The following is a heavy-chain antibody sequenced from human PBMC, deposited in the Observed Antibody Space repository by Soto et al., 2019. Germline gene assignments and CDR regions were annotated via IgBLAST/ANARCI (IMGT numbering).Heavy chain of an antibody. D-gene: IGHD2-21*02. V-gene: IGHV3-13*01. CDR1: GFIFSRYG. CDR3: ARGVVVTAMDWYFDL. Sequence: VQLVESGGGVVQPGRSLRLSCAASGFIFSRYGMHWVRQAPGKGLEWVSAIGTAGDTYYPGSVKGRFTISRENAKNSLYLQMNSLRAGDTAVYYCARGVVVTAMDWYFDLWGRGTLVTVSS. J-gene: IGHJ2*01. CDR2: IGTAGDT.